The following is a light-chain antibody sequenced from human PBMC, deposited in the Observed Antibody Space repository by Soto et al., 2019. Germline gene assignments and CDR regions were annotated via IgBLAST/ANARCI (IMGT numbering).Light chain of an antibody. Sequence: EIVLTQSPATLSLSPGERATLSCRASQSVSSYLAWYQQKPGQAPRLLIYDASNRATGIPARFSGSGSGTDFTLTIRSLEPEDFAVYYCQQRSNWPPLTFGGGTKLEIK. CDR2: DAS. CDR3: QQRSNWPPLT. CDR1: QSVSSY. V-gene: IGKV3-11*01. J-gene: IGKJ4*01.